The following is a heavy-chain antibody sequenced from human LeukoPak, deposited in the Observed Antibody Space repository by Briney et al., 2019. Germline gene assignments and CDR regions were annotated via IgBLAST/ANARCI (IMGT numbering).Heavy chain of an antibody. Sequence: PGGSLRLSCAASGFTFSTYAMSWVRQAPGKGLEWVSAIGGSGDFTYYAEYVRGRFTISRDNSEKTLYLQMNSLRAEDTAVYYCANADRGWGVVTKDWGQGTLVTVSS. CDR1: GFTFSTYA. CDR2: IGGSGDFT. CDR3: ANADRGWGVVTKD. V-gene: IGHV3-23*01. J-gene: IGHJ4*02. D-gene: IGHD3-10*01.